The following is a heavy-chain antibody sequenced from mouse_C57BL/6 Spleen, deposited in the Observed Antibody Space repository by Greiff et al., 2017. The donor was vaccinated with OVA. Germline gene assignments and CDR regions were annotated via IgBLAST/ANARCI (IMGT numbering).Heavy chain of an antibody. CDR3: AGYGNYGAWFAY. Sequence: QVQLQQSGAELARPGASVKLSCKASGYTFTSYGISWVKQRTGQGLEWIGEIYPRSGNTYYNEKFKGKATLTADKSSSTAYMELRSLTSEDSAVYFCAGYGNYGAWFAYWGQGTLVTVSA. CDR1: GYTFTSYG. J-gene: IGHJ3*01. CDR2: IYPRSGNT. D-gene: IGHD2-1*01. V-gene: IGHV1-81*01.